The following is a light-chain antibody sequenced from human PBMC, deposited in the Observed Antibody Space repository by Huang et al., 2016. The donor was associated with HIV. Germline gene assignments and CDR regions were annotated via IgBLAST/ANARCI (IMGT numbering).Light chain of an antibody. CDR3: QQRSNWPWT. J-gene: IGKJ1*01. CDR2: DAS. V-gene: IGKV3-11*01. Sequence: EIVLTQSPATLSLSPGERATLSCRASQSVSSYLAWYQQKPGQAPRLLIYDASNRATGIPARFSASGSVTDFTLTISSLEPEDFAVYYCQQRSNWPWTFGQGTKVEIK. CDR1: QSVSSY.